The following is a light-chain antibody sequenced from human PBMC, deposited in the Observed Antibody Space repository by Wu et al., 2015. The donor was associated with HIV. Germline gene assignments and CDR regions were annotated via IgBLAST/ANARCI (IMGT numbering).Light chain of an antibody. CDR2: GAS. CDR1: QSISSSY. J-gene: IGKJ4*01. CDR3: QQYDSSPQVT. Sequence: EIVLTQSPGTLSLSPGERATLSCRASQSISSSYLVWYQQKPGQAPRLLIYGASSRATGIPDRFSSSGSGTDFTLTISRLEPEDFAVYYCQQYDSSPQVTFGGGTKVEIK. V-gene: IGKV3-20*01.